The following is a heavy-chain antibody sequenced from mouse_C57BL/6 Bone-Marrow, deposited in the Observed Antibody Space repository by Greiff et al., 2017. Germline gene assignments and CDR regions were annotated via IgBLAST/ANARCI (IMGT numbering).Heavy chain of an antibody. CDR1: GYTFTDHT. Sequence: LQESDAELVKPGASVKISCKVSGYTFTDHTIHWMKQRPEQGLEWIGYIYPRDGSTKYNEKFKGKATLTADKSSSTAYMQLNSLTSEDSAVYFCANAYYSNCDAMDYWGQGTSVTVSS. V-gene: IGHV1-78*01. CDR2: IYPRDGST. J-gene: IGHJ4*01. D-gene: IGHD2-5*01. CDR3: ANAYYSNCDAMDY.